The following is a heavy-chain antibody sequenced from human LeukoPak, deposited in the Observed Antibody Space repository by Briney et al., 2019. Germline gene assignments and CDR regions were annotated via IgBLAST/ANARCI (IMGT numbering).Heavy chain of an antibody. V-gene: IGHV3-48*01. CDR2: RSNDII. J-gene: IGHJ4*01. D-gene: IGHD3-10*01. CDR1: GFTFSTFS. Sequence: GGSLTLSCAASGFTFSTFSMNGIRQAPGKGLEWISYRSNDIIRYADSVKGRFIISRDNAKNSLYLQMNSLRAEDTAVYYCARDLSWSFDSCGHGTLVTVSS. CDR3: ARDLSWSFDS.